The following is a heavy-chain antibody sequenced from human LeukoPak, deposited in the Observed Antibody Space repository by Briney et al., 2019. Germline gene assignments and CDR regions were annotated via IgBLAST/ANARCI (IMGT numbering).Heavy chain of an antibody. Sequence: LSETLSLTCTVSGGSISSGGYYWSWIRQHPEKGLEWIGYIYYSGSTYYNPSLKSRVTISVDTSKNQFSLKLSSVTAADTAVYYCARGRPGVFDYWGQGTLVTVSS. CDR1: GGSISSGGYY. J-gene: IGHJ4*02. CDR2: IYYSGST. V-gene: IGHV4-31*03. CDR3: ARGRPGVFDY.